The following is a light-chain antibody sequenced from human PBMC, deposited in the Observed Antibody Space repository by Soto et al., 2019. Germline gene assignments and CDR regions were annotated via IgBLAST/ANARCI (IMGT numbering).Light chain of an antibody. J-gene: IGLJ2*01. CDR3: SSYAASNNLGV. Sequence: QSALTQPPSASGSPGQSVAISCVGTSGDVGGYTYVSWYQQHPGKAPKLMIYEVSKRPSGVPDRFSGSKSGNTASLTVSGLQPEDEADYYCSSYAASNNLGVFGGGTKLTVL. CDR1: SGDVGGYTY. CDR2: EVS. V-gene: IGLV2-8*01.